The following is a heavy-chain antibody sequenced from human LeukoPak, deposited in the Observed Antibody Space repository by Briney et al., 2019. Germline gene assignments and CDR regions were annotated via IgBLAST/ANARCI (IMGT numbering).Heavy chain of an antibody. CDR2: ISYDGSDK. Sequence: GGSLRLSCAASGFTFSNYGMHWVRQAPGKGLEWVAVISYDGSDKYYADSVKGRFTISRDNSKNTLYLQMNSLRADDTAVFYCAKAPPGQWLVQDYWGQGTLVTVSS. D-gene: IGHD6-19*01. V-gene: IGHV3-30*18. CDR3: AKAPPGQWLVQDY. J-gene: IGHJ4*02. CDR1: GFTFSNYG.